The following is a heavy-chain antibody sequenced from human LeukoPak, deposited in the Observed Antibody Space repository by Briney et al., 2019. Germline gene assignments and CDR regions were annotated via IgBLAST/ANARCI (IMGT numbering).Heavy chain of an antibody. V-gene: IGHV1-69*13. D-gene: IGHD6-19*01. Sequence: SVKVSCKASGRTFSSYAISWVRQAPGQGLEWMGGIIPIFGTANYAQKFQGRVTITADESTSTAYMELSSLRSEDTGVYYCASRFSGWVGAFDIWGQGTMVTVSS. CDR3: ASRFSGWVGAFDI. CDR2: IIPIFGTA. J-gene: IGHJ3*02. CDR1: GRTFSSYA.